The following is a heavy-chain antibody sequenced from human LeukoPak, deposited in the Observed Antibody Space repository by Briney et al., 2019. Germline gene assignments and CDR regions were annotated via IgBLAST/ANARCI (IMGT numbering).Heavy chain of an antibody. CDR2: INPNSGGT. CDR3: ARDYGSLLWFGELLRSAFDI. CDR1: GYTFTGYY. J-gene: IGHJ3*02. V-gene: IGHV1-2*02. D-gene: IGHD3-10*01. Sequence: ASVKVSCKASGYTFTGYYMHWVRQAPGQGLEWMGWINPNSGGTNYAQKFQGRVTMTRDTSTSTAYMELSRLRSDDTAVYYCARDYGSLLWFGELLRSAFDIWGQGTMVTVSS.